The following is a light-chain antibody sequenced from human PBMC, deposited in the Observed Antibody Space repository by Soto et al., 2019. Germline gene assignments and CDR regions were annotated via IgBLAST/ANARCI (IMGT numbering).Light chain of an antibody. Sequence: DVLMTQSPLSLPVTLGQSASISCRSSQGLVSSDGNTYLNWFHQRPGQSPRRLIYKVSNRDPGVPDRFSGSGSGTDFTLKIIRVEAEDVGFYYCMQGTHWPPTFGQGTKVEIK. V-gene: IGKV2-30*01. CDR1: QGLVSSDGNTY. CDR3: MQGTHWPPT. J-gene: IGKJ1*01. CDR2: KVS.